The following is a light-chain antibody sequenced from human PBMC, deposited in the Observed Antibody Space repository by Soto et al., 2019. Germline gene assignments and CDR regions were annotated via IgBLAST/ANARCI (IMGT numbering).Light chain of an antibody. CDR2: GAS. CDR3: QQYEDVYT. Sequence: EIVMTQSPATLSVSPGERATLSCRASQSIRSNLAWYQQKPGQAPRLVIYGASTRATGIPARFSGSGSGTEFTLTISSLQSEDFAVYFCQQYEDVYTFGQGTKVEI. CDR1: QSIRSN. J-gene: IGKJ2*01. V-gene: IGKV3D-15*01.